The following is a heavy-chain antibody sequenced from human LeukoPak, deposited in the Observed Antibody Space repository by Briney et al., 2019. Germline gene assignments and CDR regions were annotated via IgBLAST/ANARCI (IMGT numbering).Heavy chain of an antibody. D-gene: IGHD2-2*01. Sequence: ASVKVSCKASGYTFTSYYMHWVRQAPGQGLEWMGIINPSGGSTSYAQKFQGRVTMTRDMSTSTAYMELSSLRSEDTAVYYCARVGYCSSTSCYGDYYFDYWGQGTLVTVSS. V-gene: IGHV1-46*01. J-gene: IGHJ4*02. CDR3: ARVGYCSSTSCYGDYYFDY. CDR2: INPSGGST. CDR1: GYTFTSYY.